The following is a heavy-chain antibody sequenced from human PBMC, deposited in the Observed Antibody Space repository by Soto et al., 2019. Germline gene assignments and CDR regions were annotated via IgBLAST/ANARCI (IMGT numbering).Heavy chain of an antibody. V-gene: IGHV4-59*01. Sequence: PSETMSLTCTVSGGSISSYYWSWIRQPPGKGLEWIGYIYYSGSTNYNPSLKSRVTISVDTSKNQFSLKLSSVTAADTAVYYCARTGYYDSSGYFDYWGQGTLVTVSS. J-gene: IGHJ4*02. CDR1: GGSISSYY. CDR2: IYYSGST. CDR3: ARTGYYDSSGYFDY. D-gene: IGHD3-22*01.